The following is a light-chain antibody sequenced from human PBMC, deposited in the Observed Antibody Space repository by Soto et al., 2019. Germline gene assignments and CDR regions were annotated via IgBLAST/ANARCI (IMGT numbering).Light chain of an antibody. J-gene: IGLJ1*01. Sequence: QSALAQPASVSGSPGQSITISCTGTSSDVGAYDSVSWYQRHPHKAPQLIIYKGTQRPSGVSNRFSGSTSGNAASLTISGLQADDEADYFCCSSAPESTYVCGTGTKVTAL. CDR3: CSSAPESTYV. CDR2: KGT. V-gene: IGLV2-23*01. CDR1: SSDVGAYDS.